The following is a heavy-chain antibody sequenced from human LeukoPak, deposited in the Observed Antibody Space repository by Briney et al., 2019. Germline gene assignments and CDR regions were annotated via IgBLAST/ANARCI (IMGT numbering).Heavy chain of an antibody. CDR2: IYSSGST. CDR1: GFTVSGNY. J-gene: IGHJ4*02. CDR3: AAYSSGSPTPDF. V-gene: IGHV3-66*01. D-gene: IGHD3-22*01. Sequence: GGSLRLSCAASGFTVSGNYMGWVRQAPGKGLEWVSVIYSSGSTYYADSVKGRFTISRDNSKNTLYLQMNSLRAKDTAVYYCAAYSSGSPTPDFWGQGTLVTVSS.